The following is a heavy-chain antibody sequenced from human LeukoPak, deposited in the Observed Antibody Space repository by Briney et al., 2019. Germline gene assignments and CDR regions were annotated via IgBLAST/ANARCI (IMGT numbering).Heavy chain of an antibody. Sequence: SETLSLTCAVYGGSFSGYYWSWIRQPPGKGLEWIGEINDIGNTNYDPSLRSRVTISVDTSKNQFSLKVNSVTAADTAVYYCARGEFWGQGTLVTVSS. D-gene: IGHD3-10*01. CDR3: ARGEF. J-gene: IGHJ4*02. CDR2: INDIGNT. CDR1: GGSFSGYY. V-gene: IGHV4-34*01.